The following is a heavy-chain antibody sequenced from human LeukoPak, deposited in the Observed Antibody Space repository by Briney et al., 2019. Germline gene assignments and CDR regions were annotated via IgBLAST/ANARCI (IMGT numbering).Heavy chain of an antibody. CDR1: GYTFTSYY. V-gene: IGHV1-46*01. J-gene: IGHJ4*02. D-gene: IGHD1-26*01. CDR3: ASYSPFYWSPNLVGATTQSVY. CDR2: INPSGGST. Sequence: ASVKVSCKASGYTFTSYYMHWVRQAPGQGLEWMGIINPSGGSTSYAQKFQGRVTMTRDTSTSTVYMELSSLRSEDTAVYYCASYSPFYWSPNLVGATTQSVYWGQGTLVTVSS.